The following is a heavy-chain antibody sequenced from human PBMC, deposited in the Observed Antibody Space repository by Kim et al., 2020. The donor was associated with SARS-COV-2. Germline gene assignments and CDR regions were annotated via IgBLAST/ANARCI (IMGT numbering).Heavy chain of an antibody. CDR3: ARGYSSSLFSLDYFDY. CDR1: GFTFSSYW. J-gene: IGHJ4*02. V-gene: IGHV3-74*01. Sequence: GGSLRLSCAASGFTFSSYWMHWVRQAPGKGLVWVSRINSDGSSTSYADSVKGRFTISRDNAKNTLYLQMNSLRAEDTAVYYCARGYSSSLFSLDYFDYWGQGTLVTVSS. D-gene: IGHD6-6*01. CDR2: INSDGSST.